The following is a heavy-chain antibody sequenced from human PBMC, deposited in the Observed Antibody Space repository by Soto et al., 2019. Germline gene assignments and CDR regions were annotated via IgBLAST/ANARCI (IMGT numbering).Heavy chain of an antibody. CDR3: ARDLYYYGSGSYSDYFDY. J-gene: IGHJ4*02. V-gene: IGHV4-4*02. D-gene: IGHD3-10*01. CDR1: GGSISSSNW. CDR2: IYHSGST. Sequence: QVQLQESGPGLVKPSGTLSLTCAVSGGSISSSNWWSWVRQPPGKGLEWIGEIYHSGSTNYNPSLQSRVTISVDKSKNQFSLKLSSVTAADTAVYYCARDLYYYGSGSYSDYFDYWGQGTLVTVSS.